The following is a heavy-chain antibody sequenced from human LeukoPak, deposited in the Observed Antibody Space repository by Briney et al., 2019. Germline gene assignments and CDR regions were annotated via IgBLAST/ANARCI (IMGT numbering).Heavy chain of an antibody. J-gene: IGHJ6*03. V-gene: IGHV1-18*01. CDR1: GYTFTSYG. CDR3: AGEPYDFWSGYYKAYYMDV. D-gene: IGHD3-3*01. CDR2: ISAYNGNT. Sequence: ASVKVSCKASGYTFTSYGISWVRQAPGQGLEWMGWISAYNGNTNYAQKLQGRVTMTTDTSTSTAYMELRSLRSDDTAVYYCAGEPYDFWSGYYKAYYMDVWGKGTTVTVSS.